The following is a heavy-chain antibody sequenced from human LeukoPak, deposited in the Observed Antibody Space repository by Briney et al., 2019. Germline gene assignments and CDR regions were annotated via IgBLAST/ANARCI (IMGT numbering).Heavy chain of an antibody. Sequence: GGSLRLSCVASGIIVRNNYMAWVRQAPGKGLEWVSVIYNGGSIYYGDSVKGRFTISADNSRNMVYLQMNGLRAEDTAVYYCARTGGGNSGPFDYWGQGTLVTVSS. CDR3: ARTGGGNSGPFDY. J-gene: IGHJ4*02. CDR2: IYNGGSI. V-gene: IGHV3-53*01. CDR1: GIIVRNNY. D-gene: IGHD4-23*01.